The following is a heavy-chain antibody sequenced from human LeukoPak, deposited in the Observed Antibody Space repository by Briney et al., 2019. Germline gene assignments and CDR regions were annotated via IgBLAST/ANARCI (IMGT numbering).Heavy chain of an antibody. V-gene: IGHV3-30*02. CDR1: GFTFSSYG. J-gene: IGHJ6*03. D-gene: IGHD2-21*01. CDR2: IRYDGSNK. CDR3: AKAYCGGDCYSYYYYMDV. Sequence: GGSLRLSCAASGFTFSSYGMHWVRQAPGKGLEWVAFIRYDGSNKYYADSVKGRFTISRDNSKNTLYLQMNSLRAEDTAVYYCAKAYCGGDCYSYYYYMDVWGKGTTATVSS.